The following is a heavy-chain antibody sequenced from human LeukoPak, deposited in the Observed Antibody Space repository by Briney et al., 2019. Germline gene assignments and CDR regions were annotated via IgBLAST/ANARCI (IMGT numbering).Heavy chain of an antibody. V-gene: IGHV3-23*01. J-gene: IGHJ4*02. CDR1: GFALSSYA. CDR2: TSSSDAGT. CDR3: ARVPNALSFDGSDD. D-gene: IGHD1-26*01. Sequence: GGSLRLSCAASGFALSSYAMSWVRQAPGKGLEWVSATSSSDAGTYHADSVEGRFTISRDNPKNSLFLQMNSLRVEDTAVYYCARVPNALSFDGSDDWGQGVLVTVSS.